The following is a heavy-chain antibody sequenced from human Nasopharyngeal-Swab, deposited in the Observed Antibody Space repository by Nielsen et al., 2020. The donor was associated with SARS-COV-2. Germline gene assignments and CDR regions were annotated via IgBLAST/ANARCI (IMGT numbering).Heavy chain of an antibody. D-gene: IGHD3-16*02. CDR3: ASLTFGGVIVIPSYYFDY. CDR2: IYYSGST. V-gene: IGHV4-39*01. J-gene: IGHJ4*02. Sequence: IRQPPGKGLEWIGSIYYSGSTSYNPSLKSRVTISVDTSKNQFSLKLSSVTAADTAVYYCASLTFGGVIVIPSYYFDYWGQGTLVTVSS.